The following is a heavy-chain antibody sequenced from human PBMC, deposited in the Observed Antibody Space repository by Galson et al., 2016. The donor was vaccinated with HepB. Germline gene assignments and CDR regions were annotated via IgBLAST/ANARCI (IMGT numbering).Heavy chain of an antibody. Sequence: SLRLSCAASGFTFSSYAMSWVRQAPGKGLEWVSVICGRGGNTYYANSVEGRFTISRDKSKSTLYLQMNSLRAEDTAVYYCAKAQEFDWFFGRLVYYFDYWGQGTLVTVSS. CDR1: GFTFSSYA. CDR3: AKAQEFDWFFGRLVYYFDY. CDR2: ICGRGGNT. J-gene: IGHJ4*02. V-gene: IGHV3-23*01. D-gene: IGHD3-9*01.